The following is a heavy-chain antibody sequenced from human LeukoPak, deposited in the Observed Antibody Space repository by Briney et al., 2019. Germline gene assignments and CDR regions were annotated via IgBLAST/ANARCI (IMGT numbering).Heavy chain of an antibody. CDR3: AKGGDYGDHATYFDY. CDR2: IRYDGSNK. D-gene: IGHD4-17*01. Sequence: GGSLRLSCAASGFTFSSYGMHWVRQAPGKGLEWVAFIRYDGSNKYYADSVKGRFTISRDNSKNTLYLQMNSLRAEDTAVYYCAKGGDYGDHATYFDYWGQGTLVTVSS. CDR1: GFTFSSYG. V-gene: IGHV3-30*02. J-gene: IGHJ4*02.